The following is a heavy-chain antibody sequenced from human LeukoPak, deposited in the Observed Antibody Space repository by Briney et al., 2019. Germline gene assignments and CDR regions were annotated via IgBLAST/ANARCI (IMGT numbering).Heavy chain of an antibody. J-gene: IGHJ4*02. D-gene: IGHD5-18*01. Sequence: PSETLSLTCTVSGGSISSYYWSWIRQPPGKGLEWIGYIYYSGRTNYNPSLKSRVTISVDTSKNQFSLKLNSVTAADTAVYYCARVGRGYSYGPFDSWGQGTPVTVSS. CDR3: ARVGRGYSYGPFDS. CDR1: GGSISSYY. CDR2: IYYSGRT. V-gene: IGHV4-59*01.